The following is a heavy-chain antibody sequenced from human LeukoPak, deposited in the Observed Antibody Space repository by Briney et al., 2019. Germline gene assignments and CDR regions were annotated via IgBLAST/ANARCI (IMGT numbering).Heavy chain of an antibody. Sequence: GGTLRLSCAASGFTFSSYGMSWVRQAPGKGLEWVSAISGSGGSTYYADSVKGRFTISRDNAKNTLYLQMNSLRAEDTAVYYCARTHQGYSGYVPYYYMDVWGKGTTVTISS. CDR1: GFTFSSYG. J-gene: IGHJ6*03. CDR2: ISGSGGST. D-gene: IGHD5-12*01. V-gene: IGHV3-23*01. CDR3: ARTHQGYSGYVPYYYMDV.